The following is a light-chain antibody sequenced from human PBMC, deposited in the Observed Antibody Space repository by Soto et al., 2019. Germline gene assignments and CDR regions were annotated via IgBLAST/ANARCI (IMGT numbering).Light chain of an antibody. J-gene: IGKJ1*01. CDR2: GAS. CDR3: QQYNNWPPWT. CDR1: QSVSTN. V-gene: IGKV3-15*01. Sequence: IVMTQSPATLSVSPGERSTLCFMSSQSVSTNLAWYQQTPGQAPSLLIYGASTRATGIPARFSGSGSGTEFTLTISSLQSEDFAVYHCQQYNNWPPWTFGQGTKVDIK.